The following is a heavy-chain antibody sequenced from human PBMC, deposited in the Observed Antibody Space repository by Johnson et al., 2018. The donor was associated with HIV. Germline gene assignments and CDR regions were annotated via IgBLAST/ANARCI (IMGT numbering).Heavy chain of an antibody. CDR1: GFTFSDYY. D-gene: IGHD4-23*01. Sequence: QVQLVESGGGLVKPGGSLRLSCAASGFTFSDYYMSWIRQAPGKGLEWVSYISSSGSTIYYADSVKGRFTISRDNAKNTLYLQMNSLRSEDTAVYWCAKGLRWIDAYDFWGQGTMVAVSA. J-gene: IGHJ3*01. V-gene: IGHV3-11*04. CDR2: ISSSGSTI. CDR3: AKGLRWIDAYDF.